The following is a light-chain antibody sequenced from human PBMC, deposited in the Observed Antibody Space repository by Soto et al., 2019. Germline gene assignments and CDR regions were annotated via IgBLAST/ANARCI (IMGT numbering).Light chain of an antibody. CDR3: SSCAGRNNLV. J-gene: IGLJ2*01. CDR2: EVS. CDR1: SSDVGACNY. Sequence: QSVLTQPPSASGSPGQSVTISCTGTSSDVGACNYVSWFQQHPGKAPKLMIYEVSKRPSGVPDRFSSSKSGSTASLTVSGLQAEDEADYYCSSCAGRNNLVFGGGTKLTV. V-gene: IGLV2-8*01.